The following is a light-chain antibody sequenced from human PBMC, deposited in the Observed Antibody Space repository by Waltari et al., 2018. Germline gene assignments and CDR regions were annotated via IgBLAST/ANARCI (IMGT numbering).Light chain of an antibody. V-gene: IGKV3-15*01. CDR2: GAS. CDR3: QQYSSWPLWT. CDR1: QSVDSN. J-gene: IGKJ1*01. Sequence: EIVMTQSPATLSVSPGEEATLSCRASQSVDSNLAWYQQKPGQAPTLIIFGASGRATGVPARFSGSGSWTEYTLTIGSLQSEDSAVYYCQQYSSWPLWTFGQGTKVEIK.